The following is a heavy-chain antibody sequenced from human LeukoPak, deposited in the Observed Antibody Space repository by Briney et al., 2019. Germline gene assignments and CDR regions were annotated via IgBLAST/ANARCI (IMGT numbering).Heavy chain of an antibody. CDR2: LGNSDNNI. CDR1: GFTLSDYY. J-gene: IGHJ4*02. Sequence: GGSLRLSCVGSGFTLSDYYTSWIRQAPGKGLEWVAVLGNSDNNIFYSDSVKGRFTISSDNAKNSVLLQMNSLRAEDTAVYFWAREQWYRFDNGGQGALVTVSA. CDR3: AREQWYRFDN. V-gene: IGHV3-11*01. D-gene: IGHD2-2*01.